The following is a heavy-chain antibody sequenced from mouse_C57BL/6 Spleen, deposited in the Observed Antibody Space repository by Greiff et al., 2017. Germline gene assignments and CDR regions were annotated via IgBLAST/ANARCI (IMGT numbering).Heavy chain of an antibody. CDR2: ISSGSSTI. CDR3: ARTTQATDYFDY. V-gene: IGHV5-17*01. D-gene: IGHD3-2*02. CDR1: GFTFSDYG. J-gene: IGHJ2*01. Sequence: EVQRVESGGGLVKPGGSLKLSCAASGFTFSDYGMHWVRQAPEKGLEWVAYISSGSSTIYYADTVKGRFTISRDNAKNTLFLQMTSLRSEETAMYYCARTTQATDYFDYWGQGTTLTVSS.